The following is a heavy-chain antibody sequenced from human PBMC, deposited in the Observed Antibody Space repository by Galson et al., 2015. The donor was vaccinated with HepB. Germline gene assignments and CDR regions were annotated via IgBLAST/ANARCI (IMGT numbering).Heavy chain of an antibody. CDR1: GSTFPSYG. D-gene: IGHD3-10*01. CDR3: ARALLPWATYYYGSGFNHNWFDP. Sequence: QSGAEVKKPGASVKVSCKASGSTFPSYGISWVRQAPGQGLEWMGWISAYNGNTNYAQKLQGRVTMTTDTSTSTAYMELRSLRSDDTAVYYCARALLPWATYYYGSGFNHNWFDPWGQGTLVTVSS. V-gene: IGHV1-18*01. J-gene: IGHJ5*02. CDR2: ISAYNGNT.